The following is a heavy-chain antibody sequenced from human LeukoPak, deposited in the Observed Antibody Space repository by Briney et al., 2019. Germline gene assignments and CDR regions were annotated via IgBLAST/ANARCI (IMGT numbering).Heavy chain of an antibody. CDR1: GYTFTGYY. Sequence: GASVKVSCKSSGYTFTGYYMHWVRQAPGQGLEWMGWINPNTGGINYAQKFQGRVTMTRDTSISAAYMELSRLKSDDTAVYYCARDPYSNYFDYWGQGTLVTVSS. J-gene: IGHJ4*02. D-gene: IGHD5-18*01. CDR2: INPNTGGI. V-gene: IGHV1-2*02. CDR3: ARDPYSNYFDY.